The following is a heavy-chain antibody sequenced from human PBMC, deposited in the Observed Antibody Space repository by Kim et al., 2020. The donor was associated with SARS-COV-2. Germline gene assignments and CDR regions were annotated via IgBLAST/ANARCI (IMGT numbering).Heavy chain of an antibody. Sequence: PSLKSRVTRSVDTSKNQFSLRLSSVTAADTAVYYCARESPRTMATTVFDYWGQGTLVTVSS. D-gene: IGHD1-1*01. CDR3: ARESPRTMATTVFDY. J-gene: IGHJ4*02. V-gene: IGHV4-39*07.